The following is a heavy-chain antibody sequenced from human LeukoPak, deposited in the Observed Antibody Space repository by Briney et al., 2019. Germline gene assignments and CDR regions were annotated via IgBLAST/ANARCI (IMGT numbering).Heavy chain of an antibody. CDR1: GGSISSYY. CDR3: ARAGMTTVTDFDY. CDR2: IYTSGSS. Sequence: APETLSLSCTVSGGSISSYYWSWIRQPAGKGLEWIGRIYTSGSSNYNPSLKSRVTMSVDTSKNQFSLKLSSVTAADTAVYYCARAGMTTVTDFDYWGQGALVTVSS. V-gene: IGHV4-4*07. D-gene: IGHD4-17*01. J-gene: IGHJ4*02.